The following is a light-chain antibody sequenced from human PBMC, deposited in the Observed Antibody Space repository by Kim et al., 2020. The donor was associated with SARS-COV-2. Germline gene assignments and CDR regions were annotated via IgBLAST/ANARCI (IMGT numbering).Light chain of an antibody. CDR1: QSISTY. CDR2: AAS. Sequence: SLGDRVKITRRARQSISTYLNWDQQKPGKAPTLLIYAASRLQSGVPSRFSGSGSGTDFTLTITSLQAEDFATYYCQQSYTAPPLTFGGGTKVDIK. J-gene: IGKJ4*01. V-gene: IGKV1-39*01. CDR3: QQSYTAPPLT.